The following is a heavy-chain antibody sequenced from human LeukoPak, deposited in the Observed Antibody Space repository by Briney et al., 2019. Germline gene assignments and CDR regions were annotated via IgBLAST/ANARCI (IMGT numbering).Heavy chain of an antibody. Sequence: SETLSLTCTVSGGSIIGYYCSWIRQPPGKGLEWIGYIYYSGSSNYIPSLKGRVTISADTSKNQFSLKLTSVTAADTAVYYCARGKETATNWGQGTLVTVSS. CDR3: ARGKETATN. CDR1: GGSIIGYY. CDR2: IYYSGSS. J-gene: IGHJ4*02. D-gene: IGHD5-24*01. V-gene: IGHV4-59*01.